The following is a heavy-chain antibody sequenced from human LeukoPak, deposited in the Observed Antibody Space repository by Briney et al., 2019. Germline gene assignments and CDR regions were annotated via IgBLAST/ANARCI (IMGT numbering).Heavy chain of an antibody. D-gene: IGHD2-8*01. CDR2: INHSGST. V-gene: IGHV4-34*01. Sequence: SETLSLTCAVYGGSFSGYYWSWIRQPPGKGLEWIGEINHSGSTNYNPSLKSRVTISVDTSKNQFSLKLSSVTAADTAVYYCARLDCTNGVCYRVYYYYMDVWGKGTTVTVSS. CDR3: ARLDCTNGVCYRVYYYYMDV. J-gene: IGHJ6*03. CDR1: GGSFSGYY.